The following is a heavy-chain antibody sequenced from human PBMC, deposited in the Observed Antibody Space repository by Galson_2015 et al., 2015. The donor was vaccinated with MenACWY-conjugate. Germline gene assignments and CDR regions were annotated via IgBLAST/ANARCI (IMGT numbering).Heavy chain of an antibody. V-gene: IGHV3-7*03. CDR3: ARDVAVGGFDY. J-gene: IGHJ4*02. Sequence: SLRLSCAGYGITFSNYWMNWVRQAPGKGLEWVGSIKQDGSEKNYVDSVKGRFTFSRDNAKNSLYLQMNSLRAEDTAVYYCARDVAVGGFDYWGQGTRVTVSS. CDR1: GITFSNYW. D-gene: IGHD6-19*01. CDR2: IKQDGSEK.